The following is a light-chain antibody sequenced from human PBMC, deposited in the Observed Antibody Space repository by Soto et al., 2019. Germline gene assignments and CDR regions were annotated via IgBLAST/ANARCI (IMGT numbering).Light chain of an antibody. CDR1: SSNIGAGYH. Sequence: QPVLTQPPSVSGAPGQRVTISCTGSSSNIGAGYHVHWYQQLPGTAPKLLIYGNSNRPSGVPDRFSGSKSGTSASLAITGLQAEDEADYYCQSYDSSRSGSVFGGGTKLTVL. V-gene: IGLV1-40*01. CDR3: QSYDSSRSGSV. CDR2: GNS. J-gene: IGLJ3*02.